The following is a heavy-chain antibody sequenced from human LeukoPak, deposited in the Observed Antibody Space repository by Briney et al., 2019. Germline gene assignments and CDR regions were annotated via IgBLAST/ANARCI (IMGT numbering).Heavy chain of an antibody. CDR1: GFTFSSYS. J-gene: IGHJ4*02. D-gene: IGHD2-15*01. V-gene: IGHV3-48*04. Sequence: GGSLRLSCAASGFTFSSYSMNWVRQAPGKGLEWVSYISSSGSTIYYADSVKGRFTISRDNAKNSLYLQMNSLRAEDTAVYYCASDYCSGGSCYDGVDYWGQGTLVTVSS. CDR3: ASDYCSGGSCYDGVDY. CDR2: ISSSGSTI.